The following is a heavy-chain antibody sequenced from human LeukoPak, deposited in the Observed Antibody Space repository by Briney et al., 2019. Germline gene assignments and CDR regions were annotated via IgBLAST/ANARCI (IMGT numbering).Heavy chain of an antibody. CDR3: AREGSGSYFDY. V-gene: IGHV1-46*01. CDR1: GYTFTGYY. J-gene: IGHJ4*02. CDR2: INPSGGST. D-gene: IGHD1-26*01. Sequence: ASVKVSCKASGYTFTGYYMHWVRQAPGQGLEWMGIINPSGGSTSYAQKFQGRVTMTRDMSTSTVYMELSSLRSEDTAVYYCAREGSGSYFDYWGQGTLVTVSS.